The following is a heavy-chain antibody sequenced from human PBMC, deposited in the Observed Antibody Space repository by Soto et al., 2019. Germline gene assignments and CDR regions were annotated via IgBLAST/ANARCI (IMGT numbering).Heavy chain of an antibody. V-gene: IGHV1-69*01. CDR1: GGIFSTYA. Sequence: QVQLVQSGAEVKKPGSSVKVSCKASGGIFSTYAISWLRQAPGQGLEWMGGIIPLFGTPNYAQRFQGRVTITADESTGTAYMELSRLRSEDTAVYYCARDRDDYGSGNYYNRIDIWGQGTLVTVSS. D-gene: IGHD3-10*01. J-gene: IGHJ4*02. CDR3: ARDRDDYGSGNYYNRIDI. CDR2: IIPLFGTP.